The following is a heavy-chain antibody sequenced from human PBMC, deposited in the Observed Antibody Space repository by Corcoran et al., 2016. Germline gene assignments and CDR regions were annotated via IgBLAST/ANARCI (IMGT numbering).Heavy chain of an antibody. CDR2: IIPIFGTA. D-gene: IGHD3-16*02. J-gene: IGHJ5*02. CDR3: GSTNSKYVWGSYRPRGFDP. V-gene: IGHV1-69*01. Sequence: QVQLVQSGAEVKKPGSSVKVSCKASGGTFSSYAISWVRQAPGQGLEWMGGIIPIFGTANYAQKFQGRVTITADESTSTAYMELSSLRSADTAGYYFGSTNSKYVWGSYRPRGFDPWGQGTLVTVSS. CDR1: GGTFSSYA.